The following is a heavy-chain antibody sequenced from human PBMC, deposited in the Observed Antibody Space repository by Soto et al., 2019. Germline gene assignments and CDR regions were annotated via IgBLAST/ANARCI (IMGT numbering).Heavy chain of an antibody. CDR1: GFTVSSNY. CDR3: ARDWGDDTTGYYGCDI. V-gene: IGHV3-66*01. D-gene: IGHD3-22*01. CDR2: IYSGGTT. Sequence: EVQLVESGGGLVQPGGSLRLSCAASGFTVSSNYMNWVRQAPGKGLEWVSVIYSGGTTYYADSVKGRFTISRDNSKSTLYLQMNSLRAEDTAVYYCARDWGDDTTGYYGCDIRGQGTMVTVSS. J-gene: IGHJ3*02.